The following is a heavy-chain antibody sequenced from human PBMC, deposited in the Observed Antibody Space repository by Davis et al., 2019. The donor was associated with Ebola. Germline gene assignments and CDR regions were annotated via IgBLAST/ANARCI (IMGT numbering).Heavy chain of an antibody. J-gene: IGHJ6*04. CDR2: ISYDGSNK. CDR3: AKSYSSGWYIGMDV. Sequence: PGGSLRLSCAASGFTFSSYGMHWVRQAPGKGLEWVAVISYDGSNKYYADSVKGRFTISRDNSKNTLYLQMNSLRAEDTAVYYCAKSYSSGWYIGMDVWGKGTTVTVSS. V-gene: IGHV3-30*18. CDR1: GFTFSSYG. D-gene: IGHD6-19*01.